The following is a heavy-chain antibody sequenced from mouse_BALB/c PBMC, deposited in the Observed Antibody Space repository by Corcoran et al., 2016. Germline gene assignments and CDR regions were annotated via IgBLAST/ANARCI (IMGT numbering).Heavy chain of an antibody. V-gene: IGHV1-9*01. CDR3: SAVYRYAFYY. J-gene: IGHJ2*01. CDR2: IVPGSGST. Sequence: QVQLPQSGAELMKPWASVKISCKATGYTFSSYWIEWVKQRPGHGLVWIGEIVPGSGSTNYNEKFKGKATFTADTSSNTAYMQLSSLTSEDSAVYYWSAVYRYAFYYWGQGTTLTVSA. CDR1: GYTFSSYW. D-gene: IGHD2-14*01.